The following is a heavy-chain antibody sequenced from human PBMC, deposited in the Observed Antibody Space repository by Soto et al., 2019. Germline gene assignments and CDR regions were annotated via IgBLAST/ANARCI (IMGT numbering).Heavy chain of an antibody. D-gene: IGHD4-17*01. J-gene: IGHJ5*02. Sequence: SETLSLTCVVYGGSFSGYFWSWIRQPPGKGLEWIGEINHSGTTNYNPSLKSRVTISVDTSKNQFSLNFSSVTAADTAVYYCARGVYLRTVTPASLRFDPWGQGTLVTVSS. V-gene: IGHV4-34*01. CDR1: GGSFSGYF. CDR3: ARGVYLRTVTPASLRFDP. CDR2: INHSGTT.